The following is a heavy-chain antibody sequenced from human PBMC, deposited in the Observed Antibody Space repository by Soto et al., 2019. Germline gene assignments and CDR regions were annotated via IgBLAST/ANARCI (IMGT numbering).Heavy chain of an antibody. D-gene: IGHD6-6*01. CDR3: ARGLHGGDYSSSSYYYYYGMDV. J-gene: IGHJ6*02. V-gene: IGHV1-69*13. Sequence: VKVSCKASGGTFSSYAISWVRQAPGQGLEWMGGIIPIFGTANYAQKFQGRVTITADESTSTAYMELSSLRSEDTAVYYCARGLHGGDYSSSSYYYYYGMDVWGQGTTVTVSS. CDR1: GGTFSSYA. CDR2: IIPIFGTA.